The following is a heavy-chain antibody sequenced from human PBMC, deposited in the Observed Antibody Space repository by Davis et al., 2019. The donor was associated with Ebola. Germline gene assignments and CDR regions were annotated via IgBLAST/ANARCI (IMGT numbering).Heavy chain of an antibody. CDR3: AKSPPNVLRYFDWLLQYGMDV. CDR1: GFIVSSNY. Sequence: GESLKISCAASGFIVSSNYMSWVRQAPGKGLEWVSVIYSGGTTSYADSVKGRFTISRDNSKNTLYLQMNSLRAEDTAVYYCAKSPPNVLRYFDWLLQYGMDVWGQGTTVTVSS. J-gene: IGHJ6*02. D-gene: IGHD3-9*01. V-gene: IGHV3-53*01. CDR2: IYSGGTT.